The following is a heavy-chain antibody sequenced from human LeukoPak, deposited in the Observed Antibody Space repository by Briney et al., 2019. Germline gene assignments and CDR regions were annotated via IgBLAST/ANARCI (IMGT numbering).Heavy chain of an antibody. D-gene: IGHD3-3*01. CDR3: AKKPDFWSGPNDAFDI. Sequence: GGSLRLSCAVSGFTFSSYVMSWVRQAPGKGLEWVSAISGSGGSTYYADSVKGRFTISRDNSKNTLYLQMNSLRAEDTAVYYCAKKPDFWSGPNDAFDIWGQGTMVTVSS. J-gene: IGHJ3*02. CDR2: ISGSGGST. V-gene: IGHV3-23*01. CDR1: GFTFSSYV.